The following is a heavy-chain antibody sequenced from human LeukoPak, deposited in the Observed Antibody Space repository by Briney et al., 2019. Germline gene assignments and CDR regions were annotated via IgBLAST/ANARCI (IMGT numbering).Heavy chain of an antibody. D-gene: IGHD4-17*01. Sequence: GGSLRLSCAASGFTFSSYAMSWVRQAPGKGLEWVSAISGSGGSTYYADSVKGRFTISRDNSKNTLYLQMNSLRVEDTAVYYCAKPIRAYGDSFDYWGQGTLVTVSS. CDR1: GFTFSSYA. CDR3: AKPIRAYGDSFDY. V-gene: IGHV3-23*01. J-gene: IGHJ4*02. CDR2: ISGSGGST.